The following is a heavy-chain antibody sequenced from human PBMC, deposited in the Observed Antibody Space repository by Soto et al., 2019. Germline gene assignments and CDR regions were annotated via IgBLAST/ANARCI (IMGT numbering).Heavy chain of an antibody. CDR1: GGSLSGYY. V-gene: IGHV4-34*01. Sequence: ILSHNRPVDGGSLSGYYSSWIRQPPGKGLEWIGEINHSGSTNYNPSLKSRVTISVDTSKNQFSLKLSSVTAADTAVYYCARGSWFDPWGQGTLVTVSS. CDR2: INHSGST. J-gene: IGHJ5*02. CDR3: ARGSWFDP.